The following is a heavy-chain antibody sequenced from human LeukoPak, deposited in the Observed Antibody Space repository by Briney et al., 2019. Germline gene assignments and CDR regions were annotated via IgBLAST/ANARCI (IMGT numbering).Heavy chain of an antibody. V-gene: IGHV3-23*01. CDR1: GFTFSSYP. CDR2: ISGSGGST. Sequence: PGGSLRLSCAASGFTFSSYPMSWVRQAPGKGLEWVSAISGSGGSTYYADSVKGRFTMSRDNSKNTLYLQMNSLRAEDTAVYYCAKVSGSGSYYPDYWGQGTLVTVSS. CDR3: AKVSGSGSYYPDY. D-gene: IGHD3-10*01. J-gene: IGHJ4*02.